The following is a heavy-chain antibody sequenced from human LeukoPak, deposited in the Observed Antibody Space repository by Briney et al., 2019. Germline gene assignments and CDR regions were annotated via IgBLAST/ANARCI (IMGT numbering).Heavy chain of an antibody. CDR3: ARAFIYDSSGYYGYFDY. V-gene: IGHV1-2*02. Sequence: ASVKVSCKASGYTFTGYYMHWVRQAPGQGLEWMGWINPNSGGTNYAQKFQGRVTMTRDTSISTAYMELSRLRSDDTAVYYCARAFIYDSSGYYGYFDYWGQGTLVTVSS. CDR2: INPNSGGT. CDR1: GYTFTGYY. J-gene: IGHJ4*02. D-gene: IGHD3-22*01.